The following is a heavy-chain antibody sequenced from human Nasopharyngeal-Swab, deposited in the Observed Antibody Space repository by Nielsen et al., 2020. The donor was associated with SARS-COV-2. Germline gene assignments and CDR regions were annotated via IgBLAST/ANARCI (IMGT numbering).Heavy chain of an antibody. J-gene: IGHJ5*02. Sequence: SETLSLTCTVSGGSISSGSYYWSWIRQPAGKGLEWIGRIYTSGSTNYNPSLKSRVTISVDTSKNQFSLKLSSVTAADTAVYYCARGGGHCSSTSCPNWFDPWGQGTPVTVSS. D-gene: IGHD2-2*01. CDR3: ARGGGHCSSTSCPNWFDP. V-gene: IGHV4-61*02. CDR1: GGSISSGSYY. CDR2: IYTSGST.